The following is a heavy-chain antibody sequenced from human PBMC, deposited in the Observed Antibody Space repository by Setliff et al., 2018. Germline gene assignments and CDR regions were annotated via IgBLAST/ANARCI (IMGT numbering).Heavy chain of an antibody. V-gene: IGHV4-39*07. D-gene: IGHD1-1*01. CDR1: GGFISSSSHY. Sequence: TLSLTCPVSGGFISSSSHYWGWIRQPPGKGLEWIGSIYYTGSTYYNPPLKSRVTMSVDTSKRQFSLKLGSATAADTAVYYCARDMGQPYYFESWGLGTLVTVSS. J-gene: IGHJ4*02. CDR3: ARDMGQPYYFES. CDR2: IYYTGST.